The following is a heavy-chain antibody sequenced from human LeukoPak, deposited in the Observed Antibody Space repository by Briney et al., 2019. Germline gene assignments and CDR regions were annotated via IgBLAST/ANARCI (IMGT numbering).Heavy chain of an antibody. V-gene: IGHV4-30-4*08. CDR1: GGSISSGDYY. J-gene: IGHJ4*02. D-gene: IGHD5-18*01. CDR2: IYYSGST. Sequence: KPSQTLSPTCTVSGGSISSGDYYWGWIRQPPGKGLEWIGYIYYSGSTYYNPSLKSRVTISVDTSKNQFSLKLSSVTAADTAVYYCARRDTAMARREDYWGQGTLVTVSS. CDR3: ARRDTAMARREDY.